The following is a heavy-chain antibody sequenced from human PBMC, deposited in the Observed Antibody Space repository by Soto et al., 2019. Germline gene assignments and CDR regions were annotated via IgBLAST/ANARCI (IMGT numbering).Heavy chain of an antibody. CDR2: IYYSGTT. J-gene: IGHJ4*02. CDR1: GDSVGNENYY. CDR3: ARSQRGRTAFTFDY. D-gene: IGHD1-26*01. Sequence: SETLSLTCTVSGDSVGNENYYWAWIRQSPGKGLEWIGYIYYSGTTNYNSHLKSRVTLSVDTSRNQFSLSLTSVTAADTAVYFYARSQRGRTAFTFDYWGQGVLVTVSS. V-gene: IGHV4-61*01.